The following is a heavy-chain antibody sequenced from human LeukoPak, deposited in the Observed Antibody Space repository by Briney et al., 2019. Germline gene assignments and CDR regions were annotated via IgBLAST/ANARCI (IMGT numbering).Heavy chain of an antibody. CDR1: GFTFSSYG. Sequence: PGGSLRLSCAASGFTFSSYGMHWVRQAPGKGLEWVAVIWYDGSNKYYADSVKGRFTISRGNSKNTLYLQMNSLRAEDTAVYYCARDSSSSWYGYYYGMDVWGQGTTVTVSS. J-gene: IGHJ6*02. CDR3: ARDSSSSWYGYYYGMDV. D-gene: IGHD6-13*01. V-gene: IGHV3-33*01. CDR2: IWYDGSNK.